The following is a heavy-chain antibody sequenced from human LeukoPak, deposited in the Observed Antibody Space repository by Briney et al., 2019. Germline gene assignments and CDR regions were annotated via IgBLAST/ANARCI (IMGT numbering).Heavy chain of an antibody. V-gene: IGHV3-13*01. J-gene: IGHJ4*02. D-gene: IGHD3-10*01. CDR1: GFTFSSYD. Sequence: TGGSLRLSCAAPGFTFSSYDMHWVRQATGKGLEWVSAIGTAGDTYYPGSVKGRFTISRENAKNSLYLQMNSLRAGDTAVYYCARAFTMVRGVIPYFDYWGQGTLVTVSS. CDR3: ARAFTMVRGVIPYFDY. CDR2: IGTAGDT.